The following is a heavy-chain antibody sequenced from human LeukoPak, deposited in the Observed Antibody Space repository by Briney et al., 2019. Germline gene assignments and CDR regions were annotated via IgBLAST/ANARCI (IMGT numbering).Heavy chain of an antibody. CDR3: ARAGDSSGYYLYYYYYMDV. V-gene: IGHV1-69*06. Sequence: SVKVSCKASGGTFSSYAISWVRQAPGQGLEWMGGIIPIFGTANYAQKFQGRVTITADKSTSTAYMELSSLRSEDTAVYYCARAGDSSGYYLYYYYYMDVWGKGTTVTVSS. J-gene: IGHJ6*03. D-gene: IGHD3-22*01. CDR1: GGTFSSYA. CDR2: IIPIFGTA.